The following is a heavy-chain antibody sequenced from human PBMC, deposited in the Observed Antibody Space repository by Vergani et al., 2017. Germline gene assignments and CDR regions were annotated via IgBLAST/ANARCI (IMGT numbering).Heavy chain of an antibody. Sequence: QVQLQESGPGLVKPPGTLSLTCAVSGGSISSSNWWSWVRQPPGKGLEWIGEIYHSGSTNYNPSLKSRVTISVDTSKNQFSLKLSSVTAADTAVYYCARSLDLYYYDSSGAYNWFDPWGQGTLVTVSS. D-gene: IGHD3-22*01. CDR2: IYHSGST. CDR3: ARSLDLYYYDSSGAYNWFDP. V-gene: IGHV4-4*03. J-gene: IGHJ5*02. CDR1: GGSISSSNW.